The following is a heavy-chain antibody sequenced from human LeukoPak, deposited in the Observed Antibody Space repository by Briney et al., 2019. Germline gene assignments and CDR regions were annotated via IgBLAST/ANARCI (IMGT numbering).Heavy chain of an antibody. V-gene: IGHV3-7*01. D-gene: IGHD3-22*01. CDR3: ARLTYDSSGYWLDAFDI. CDR2: IKQDGSEK. Sequence: WGSLRLSCAASGFTFSSYWMSWVRQAPGKGLECVANIKQDGSEKYYMDSVKGRFTISRDNAKNSLYLQMNSLRAEDTAVYYCARLTYDSSGYWLDAFDIWGQGTMVTVSS. CDR1: GFTFSSYW. J-gene: IGHJ3*02.